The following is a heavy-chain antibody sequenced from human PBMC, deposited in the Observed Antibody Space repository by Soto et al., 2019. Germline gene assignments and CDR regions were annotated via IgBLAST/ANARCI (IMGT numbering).Heavy chain of an antibody. Sequence: QVQLVESGGGVVQPGRSLRLSCATSGFTYGHFGMHWARQAPVKGLEWVAVVWHDGSRKLYADSVKGRFTISRDDSEKTLDLQMNSLRVEDTAVYYCARDAYGTAGQGGAFDIWGQGTVVIVSS. CDR2: VWHDGSRK. D-gene: IGHD3-10*01. J-gene: IGHJ3*02. CDR3: ARDAYGTAGQGGAFDI. V-gene: IGHV3-33*01. CDR1: GFTYGHFG.